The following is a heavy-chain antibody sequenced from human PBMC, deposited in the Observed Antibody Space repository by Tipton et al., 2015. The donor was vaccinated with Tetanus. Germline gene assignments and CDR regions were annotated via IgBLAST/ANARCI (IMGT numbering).Heavy chain of an antibody. CDR1: GFTFSSHA. CDR2: ISGSGGST. D-gene: IGHD3-16*02. J-gene: IGHJ4*02. V-gene: IGHV3-23*01. CDR3: AKEDRRRAEYYFDF. Sequence: GSLRLSCAASGFTFSSHAMSWVRQAPGKGLECVSGISGSGGSTYYAYSVKGRFTISRDNSKNTLYLQMNSLRAEDTAVYYCAKEDRRRAEYYFDFWGQGTLVAVSS.